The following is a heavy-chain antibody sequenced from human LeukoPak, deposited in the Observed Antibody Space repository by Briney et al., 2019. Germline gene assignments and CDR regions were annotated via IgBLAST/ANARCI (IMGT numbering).Heavy chain of an antibody. CDR3: ARDENPVWRALAL. V-gene: IGHV3-30*03. D-gene: IGHD2-21*01. CDR1: GFTFSSYG. Sequence: PGRSLRLSCAASGFTFSSYGMHWVRQAPGKGLEWVAVISYDGSNKYYADSVKGRFTISRDNSKNTLYLQMNSLRTEDTAVYYCARDENPVWRALALWGQGTMVTVSS. CDR2: ISYDGSNK. J-gene: IGHJ3*01.